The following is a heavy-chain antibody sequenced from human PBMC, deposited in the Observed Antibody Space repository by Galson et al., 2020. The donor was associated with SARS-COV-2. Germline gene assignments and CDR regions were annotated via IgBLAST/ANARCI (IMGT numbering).Heavy chain of an antibody. CDR1: GGSISSGGYY. CDR3: ARGVVAGSANYYGMDV. CDR2: INYSGST. J-gene: IGHJ6*02. V-gene: IGHV4-31*03. Sequence: ASETLSLTCTVSGGSISSGGYYWSWIRQHPGKGLEWIGYINYSGSTYYNPSLKSRVTISVDTSKNQFSLKLSSVTAADSAVYYCARGVVAGSANYYGMDVWGQGTTVTGSS. D-gene: IGHD6-19*01.